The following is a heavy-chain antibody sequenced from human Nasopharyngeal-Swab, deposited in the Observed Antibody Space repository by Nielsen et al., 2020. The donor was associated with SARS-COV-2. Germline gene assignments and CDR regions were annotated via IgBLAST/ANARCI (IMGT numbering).Heavy chain of an antibody. J-gene: IGHJ4*02. CDR2: IYYSGST. Sequence: RQAPGKGLEWIGYIYYSGSTNYNPSLKSRVTISVDTSKNQSSLKLSSVTAADTAVYYCARCGGDCLKTPTLYYFDYWGQGTLVTVSS. D-gene: IGHD2-21*02. CDR3: ARCGGDCLKTPTLYYFDY. V-gene: IGHV4-59*01.